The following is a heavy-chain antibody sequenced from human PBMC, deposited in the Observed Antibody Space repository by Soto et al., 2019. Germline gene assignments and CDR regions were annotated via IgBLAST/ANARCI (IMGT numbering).Heavy chain of an antibody. CDR2: IYPGDSDT. V-gene: IGHV5-51*01. Sequence: PGESLKISCKGSGYSFTSYWIGWVRQMPGKGLEWMGIIYPGDSDTRYSPSFQGQVTISADKSISTAYLQWSSLKASDTAMYYCARGGGYDFWSGYYNYYYGMDVPGQGPTVTVSS. D-gene: IGHD3-3*01. CDR1: GYSFTSYW. J-gene: IGHJ6*02. CDR3: ARGGGYDFWSGYYNYYYGMDV.